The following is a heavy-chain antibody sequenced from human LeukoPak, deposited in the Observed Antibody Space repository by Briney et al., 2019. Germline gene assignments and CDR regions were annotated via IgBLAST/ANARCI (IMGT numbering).Heavy chain of an antibody. Sequence: GSLRISCAASGFTFSSLAMHWVRQAPGKGLEWVAVISYDGSNKYYADSVKGRFTISRDNSKNTLYLQMNSLRAEDTAVYYCANSYDYWGQGTLVTVSS. V-gene: IGHV3-30*04. D-gene: IGHD2-15*01. CDR1: GFTFSSLA. J-gene: IGHJ4*02. CDR2: ISYDGSNK. CDR3: ANSYDY.